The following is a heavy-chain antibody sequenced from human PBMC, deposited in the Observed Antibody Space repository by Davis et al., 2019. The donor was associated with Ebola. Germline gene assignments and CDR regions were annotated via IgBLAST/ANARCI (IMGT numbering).Heavy chain of an antibody. J-gene: IGHJ3*02. D-gene: IGHD3-3*01. CDR3: ARGRRSMFGVVVYRDAFDI. CDR2: MNPNSGNT. Sequence: ASVKVSCKASGYTFTSYDINWVRQATGQGLEWMGWMNPNSGNTGYAQKFQGRVTMTRNTSISTAYMELSSLRSEDTAVYYCARGRRSMFGVVVYRDAFDIWGQGTMVTVSS. V-gene: IGHV1-8*01. CDR1: GYTFTSYD.